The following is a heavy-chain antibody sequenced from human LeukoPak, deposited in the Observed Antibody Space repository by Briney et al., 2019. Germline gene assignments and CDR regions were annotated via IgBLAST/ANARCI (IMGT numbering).Heavy chain of an antibody. Sequence: PSETLSLTCTVSGGSISSSSYYWGWIRQPPGKGLEWIGSIYYSGSTYYNSSLKSRVTISVDTSKNQFSLKLSSVTAADTAVYYCARTMTYFDYWGQGTLVTVSS. CDR2: IYYSGST. CDR1: GGSISSSSYY. V-gene: IGHV4-39*01. J-gene: IGHJ4*02. CDR3: ARTMTYFDY. D-gene: IGHD3-3*01.